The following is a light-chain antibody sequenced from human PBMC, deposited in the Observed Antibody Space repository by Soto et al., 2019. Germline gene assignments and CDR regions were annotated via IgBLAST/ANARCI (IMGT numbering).Light chain of an antibody. Sequence: QSVLTQPPSLSGAPGQRVTISCTGSNSNIGAGYDVHWYRQLPGTAPKLLIYGDSHRPSGVPDRFSGSKSGTSASLAITGLQAEDEADYFCQSYDRSLSGWVFGGGTKLTVL. CDR2: GDS. J-gene: IGLJ3*02. V-gene: IGLV1-40*01. CDR1: NSNIGAGYD. CDR3: QSYDRSLSGWV.